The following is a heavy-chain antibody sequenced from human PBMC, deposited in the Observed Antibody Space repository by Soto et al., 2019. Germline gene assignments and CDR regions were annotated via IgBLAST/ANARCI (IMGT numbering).Heavy chain of an antibody. Sequence: ASVTVYFKASGSTFTSYGISSVRQDTGQGLEWMGWISAYNGNTNYAQKLQGRVTMTTDTSTSTAYMELRSLRSDDTAVYYGARARTGSESIAVAGRWLWDDYWGPGTLVT. CDR3: ARARTGSESIAVAGRWLWDDY. J-gene: IGHJ4*02. V-gene: IGHV1-18*01. CDR1: GSTFTSYG. CDR2: ISAYNGNT. D-gene: IGHD6-19*01.